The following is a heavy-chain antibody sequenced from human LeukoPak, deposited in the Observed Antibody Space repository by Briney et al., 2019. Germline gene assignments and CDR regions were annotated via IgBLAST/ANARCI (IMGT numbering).Heavy chain of an antibody. D-gene: IGHD2-2*01. Sequence: ASVKVSCKASGYTFTGYYMHWVRQAPGQGLEWMGWINPNSGGTNYAQKFQGRVTMTRDTSISTAYMELSRLRSDDTAVYYCAREGGCSSTTCYAFDIWGQGTMVTVSS. J-gene: IGHJ3*02. V-gene: IGHV1-2*02. CDR2: INPNSGGT. CDR1: GYTFTGYY. CDR3: AREGGCSSTTCYAFDI.